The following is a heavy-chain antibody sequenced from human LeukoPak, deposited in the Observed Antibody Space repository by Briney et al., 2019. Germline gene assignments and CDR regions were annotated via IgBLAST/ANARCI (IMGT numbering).Heavy chain of an antibody. J-gene: IGHJ5*02. CDR1: GGSISSSSYY. CDR3: ARSEAEFDP. V-gene: IGHV4-39*01. Sequence: WETLSLTCTVSGGSISSSSYYWGWIPQPPGKGLKWIGSIYNSGSTYYNLSLKSRVTISVDTSKNQFSLKLRSVTAADTAVYYCARSEAEFDPWGQGALVTVSS. D-gene: IGHD6-13*01. CDR2: IYNSGST.